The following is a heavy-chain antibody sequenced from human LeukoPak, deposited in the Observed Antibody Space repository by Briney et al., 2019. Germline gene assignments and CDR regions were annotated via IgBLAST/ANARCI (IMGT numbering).Heavy chain of an antibody. V-gene: IGHV3-30*02. CDR1: GFTFGSYG. J-gene: IGHJ4*02. CDR3: AKDSSDFWSGYFPFDY. Sequence: GGSLRLSCAASGFTFGSYGMHWVRQAPGKGLEWVAFIRYDGSNKYYADSVKGRFTISRDNSKNTLYLQMNSLRAEDTAVYYCAKDSSDFWSGYFPFDYWGQGTLVTVSS. CDR2: IRYDGSNK. D-gene: IGHD3-3*01.